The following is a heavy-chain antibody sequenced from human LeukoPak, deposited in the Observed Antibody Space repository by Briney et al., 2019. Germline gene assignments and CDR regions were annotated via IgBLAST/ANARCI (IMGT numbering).Heavy chain of an antibody. CDR1: GGSISSYY. CDR2: IYYSGST. Sequence: SETLSLTCTVSGGSISSYYRSWIRQPPGKGLEWIGYIYYSGSTNYNPSLKSRVTISVDTSKNQFSLKLSSVTAADTAVYYCAATALNAYCGGDCPPYYFDYWGQGTLVTVSS. J-gene: IGHJ4*02. D-gene: IGHD2-21*02. CDR3: AATALNAYCGGDCPPYYFDY. V-gene: IGHV4-59*08.